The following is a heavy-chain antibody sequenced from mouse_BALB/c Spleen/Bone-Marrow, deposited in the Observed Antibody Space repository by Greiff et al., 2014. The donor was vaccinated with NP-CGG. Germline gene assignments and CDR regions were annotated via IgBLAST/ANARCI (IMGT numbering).Heavy chain of an antibody. D-gene: IGHD1-1*01. CDR3: ARRTTPVVATDY. J-gene: IGHJ2*01. CDR2: INPSNGRT. CDR1: GYTFTSYW. Sequence: VQLQQSGAELVKPGASVKLSCKASGYTFTSYWMHWVKQRPGQGLEWIGEINPSNGRTNYNEKFKSKATLTVDKSSSTAYMQLSSLTSEESAVYYYARRTTPVVATDYWGQGTTLTVSS. V-gene: IGHV1S81*02.